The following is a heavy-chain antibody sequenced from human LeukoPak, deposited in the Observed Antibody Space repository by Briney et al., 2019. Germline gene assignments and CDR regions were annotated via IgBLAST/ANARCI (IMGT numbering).Heavy chain of an antibody. D-gene: IGHD4-23*01. CDR3: ARVGGKGDSFLEAFDI. Sequence: SETLSLTCTVSVYSINSGFYWGWIRQPPGKGLDWIGNIYHSGSTYYNPSLKGRVTISVDKSKNQFSLKLTSVTAADTAVYYCARVGGKGDSFLEAFDIWGQGTTVTVSS. CDR2: IYHSGST. V-gene: IGHV4-38-2*02. J-gene: IGHJ3*02. CDR1: VYSINSGFY.